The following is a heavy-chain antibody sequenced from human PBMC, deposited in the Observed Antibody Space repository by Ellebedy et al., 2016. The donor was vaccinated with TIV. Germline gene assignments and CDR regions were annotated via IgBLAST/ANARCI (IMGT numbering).Heavy chain of an antibody. Sequence: GESLKISCVTSGFAFSGFAMNWVRQAPGKGLEWVSSLSAGADEAFHTDSVKGRFAISRDNARASIYLQMDSLRVEDTAVYYCVRFSRGAPFADYYYYMDVWGEGTPVTVSS. J-gene: IGHJ6*03. V-gene: IGHV3-21*01. CDR1: GFAFSGFA. CDR3: VRFSRGAPFADYYYYMDV. CDR2: LSAGADEA. D-gene: IGHD3-10*01.